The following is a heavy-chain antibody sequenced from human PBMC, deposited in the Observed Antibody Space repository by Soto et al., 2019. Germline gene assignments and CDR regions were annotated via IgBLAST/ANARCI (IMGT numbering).Heavy chain of an antibody. J-gene: IGHJ4*02. D-gene: IGHD4-17*01. Sequence: EVQVLESGGGLIQPGGTLRLSCAASRFIFSSYGMSWVRQAPGKGLEWVSGISGSGGSTWYADSVKGGFTISRDNPKKTLYLQMGTLRFDDTAVYYCAKSPVEYGTFDYWGQGTLVTVSS. CDR1: RFIFSSYG. CDR2: ISGSGGST. V-gene: IGHV3-23*01. CDR3: AKSPVEYGTFDY.